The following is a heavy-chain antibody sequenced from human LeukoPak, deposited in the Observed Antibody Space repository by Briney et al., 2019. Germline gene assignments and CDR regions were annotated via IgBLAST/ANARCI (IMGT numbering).Heavy chain of an antibody. D-gene: IGHD3-22*01. CDR1: GGTFSSYA. J-gene: IGHJ4*02. CDR2: IIPILGIA. CDR3: ARGGYYYDSSGYYSPFY. V-gene: IGHV1-69*04. Sequence: SVKVSCKASGGTFSSYAISWVRQAPGQGLEWMGRIIPILGIANYAQKFQGRVTITTDESTSTAYMELSSLRSEDTAVYYCARGGYYYDSSGYYSPFYWGQGTLVTVSS.